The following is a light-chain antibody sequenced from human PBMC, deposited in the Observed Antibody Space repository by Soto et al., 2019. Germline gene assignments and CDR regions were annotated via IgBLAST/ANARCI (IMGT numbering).Light chain of an antibody. Sequence: EIVLTQSPGTLSLSPGERATLSCRASQSVSSSYLAWYQQKPGQAPRLLIYGASSRATGIPDRFIGSGSETDVTLTISRLEPEYFAVYYCQQYGSAPVTFGQGTQVEIK. V-gene: IGKV3-20*01. CDR2: GAS. CDR1: QSVSSSY. J-gene: IGKJ1*01. CDR3: QQYGSAPVT.